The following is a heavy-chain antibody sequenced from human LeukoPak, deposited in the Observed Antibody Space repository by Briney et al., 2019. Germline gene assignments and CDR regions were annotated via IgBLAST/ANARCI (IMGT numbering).Heavy chain of an antibody. V-gene: IGHV4-34*01. CDR1: RGSFSGYY. Sequence: SETLSLTCAVYRGSFSGYYWSWIRQPPRKGLEWIGEIHHSGSTNYNPSLKSRVTISVDTSKNQFSLKLSPVTAADTAVYYCARWPSTGYYDSSGYHRDAFDIWGQGTMVTVSS. D-gene: IGHD3-22*01. CDR2: IHHSGST. J-gene: IGHJ3*02. CDR3: ARWPSTGYYDSSGYHRDAFDI.